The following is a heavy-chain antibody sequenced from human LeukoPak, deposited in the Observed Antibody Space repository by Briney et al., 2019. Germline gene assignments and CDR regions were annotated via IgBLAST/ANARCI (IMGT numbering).Heavy chain of an antibody. Sequence: GGSLRLSCAASGFIFSSYSMNWVRQAPGKGLEWVSGILGRGDRTYYADSVKGRFTISRDNSKNTLYLQINSLRAEDTAVYYCAKEIGGAWVDYWGQGTLVTVSS. V-gene: IGHV3-23*01. D-gene: IGHD1-26*01. CDR3: AKEIGGAWVDY. CDR1: GFIFSSYS. CDR2: ILGRGDRT. J-gene: IGHJ4*02.